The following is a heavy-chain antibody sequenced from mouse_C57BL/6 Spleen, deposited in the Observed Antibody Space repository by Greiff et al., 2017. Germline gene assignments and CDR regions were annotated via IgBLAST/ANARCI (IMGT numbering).Heavy chain of an antibody. Sequence: VKLLESGAELVRPGASVKLSCKASGYTFTDYYINWVKQRPGQGLEWIARIYPGSGNTYYNEKFKGKATLTAEKSSSTAYMQLSSLTSEDSAVYFCASGSSYWYFDVWGTGTTVTVSS. CDR2: IYPGSGNT. D-gene: IGHD1-1*01. J-gene: IGHJ1*03. CDR3: ASGSSYWYFDV. V-gene: IGHV1-76*01. CDR1: GYTFTDYY.